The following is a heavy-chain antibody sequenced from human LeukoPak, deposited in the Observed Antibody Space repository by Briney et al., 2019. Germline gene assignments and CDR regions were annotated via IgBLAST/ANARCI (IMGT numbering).Heavy chain of an antibody. J-gene: IGHJ4*02. CDR3: ATPTRGGIAVTGTFGH. CDR2: IYTGGST. CDR1: GGSISSYY. Sequence: SETLSLTCTVSGGSISSYYWSWIRQPAGKGLEWIGRIYTGGSTNYNPSLKSRVTISVDTSKNQFSLRLTSVSAADTGVYYCATPTRGGIAVTGTFGHWGQGTQVTVSS. D-gene: IGHD6-19*01. V-gene: IGHV4-4*07.